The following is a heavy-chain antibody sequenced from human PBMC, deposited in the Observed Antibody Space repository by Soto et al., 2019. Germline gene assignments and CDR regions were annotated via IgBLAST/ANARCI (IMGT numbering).Heavy chain of an antibody. V-gene: IGHV3-74*01. CDR2: ISSDGPTT. CDR3: AIQDCTNDVCLEAAVTVGGALES. CDR1: GFTFRKFW. J-gene: IGHJ1*01. D-gene: IGHD2-8*01. Sequence: EVQLVQSGGGLAQPGKSLRLSCAATGFTFRKFWMHWVRQVPGKGPVWVSYISSDGPTTDYADSGKGRFTISRDNAKATLYLQMDSLRAEDTAVYYCAIQDCTNDVCLEAAVTVGGALESWGQGTLVTVSS.